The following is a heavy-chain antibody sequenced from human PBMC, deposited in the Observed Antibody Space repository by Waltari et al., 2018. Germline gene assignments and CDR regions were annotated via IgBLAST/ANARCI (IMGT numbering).Heavy chain of an antibody. CDR2: IYHSGGT. Sequence: QVQLQESGPGLVKPSQTLSLTCTVSGGSISSGGYYWSWIRQHPGKGLEWIGYIYHSGGTYYNPSLKSRVTISVDRSKNQFSLKLSSVTAADTAVYYCARGAAYCSSTSCYDGPNFDYWGQGTLVTVSA. J-gene: IGHJ4*02. CDR1: GGSISSGGYY. D-gene: IGHD2-2*01. V-gene: IGHV4-31*03. CDR3: ARGAAYCSSTSCYDGPNFDY.